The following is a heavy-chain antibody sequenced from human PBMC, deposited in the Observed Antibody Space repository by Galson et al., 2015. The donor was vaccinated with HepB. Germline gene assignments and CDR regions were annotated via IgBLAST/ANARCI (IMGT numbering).Heavy chain of an antibody. V-gene: IGHV3-11*01. CDR3: ARDCFWSGYYWGWFDP. CDR2: ISSSGSTI. D-gene: IGHD3-3*01. Sequence: SLRLSCAASGFTFSDYYMSWIRQAPGKGLEWVSYISSSGSTIYYAGSVKGRFTISRDNAKNSLYLQMNSLRAEDTAMYYCARDCFWSGYYWGWFDPWGQGTLVTVSS. J-gene: IGHJ5*02. CDR1: GFTFSDYY.